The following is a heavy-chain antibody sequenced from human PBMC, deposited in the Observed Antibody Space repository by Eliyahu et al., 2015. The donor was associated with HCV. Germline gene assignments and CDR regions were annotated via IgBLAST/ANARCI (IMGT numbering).Heavy chain of an antibody. D-gene: IGHD2-8*02. J-gene: IGHJ2*01. Sequence: EVELLESGGGLVQPGGSLRLSCVASXXTFSNYAMXWVRQAPGAGLGWXSAISGXGGGTHYADIVQGRFTISRDKSRNTLYLQMTSLRAEDTAVYYCAKRGYPDTGGPFGYLDLWGRGTLVSVSS. CDR1: XXTFSNYA. CDR3: AKRGYPDTGGPFGYLDL. CDR2: ISGXGGGT. V-gene: IGHV3-23*01.